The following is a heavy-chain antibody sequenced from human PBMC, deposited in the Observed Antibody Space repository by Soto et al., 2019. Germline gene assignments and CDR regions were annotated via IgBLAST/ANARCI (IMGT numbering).Heavy chain of an antibody. CDR2: IIPIFGTA. J-gene: IGHJ6*02. D-gene: IGHD5-18*01. CDR3: ARDKGSGYSYGYPREYYYYGMDV. Sequence: ASVKVSCKASGGTFSSYAISWVRQAPGQGLEWMGGIIPIFGTANYAQKFQGRVTITADESTSTAYMELSSLRSEDTAVYYCARDKGSGYSYGYPREYYYYGMDVWGQGTTVTVSS. V-gene: IGHV1-69*13. CDR1: GGTFSSYA.